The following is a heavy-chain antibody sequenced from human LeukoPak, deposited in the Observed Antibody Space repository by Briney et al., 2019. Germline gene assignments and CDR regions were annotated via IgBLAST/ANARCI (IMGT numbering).Heavy chain of an antibody. CDR2: ISSSSSYI. CDR3: ARDGGYSSGNNWFDP. Sequence: GGSLRLSCAASGFTFSSYSMNWVRQAPGKGLEWVSSISSSSSYIYYADSVKGRFTISRDNAKNSLYLQMNSLRAEDTAVYYCARDGGYSSGNNWFDPWGQGTLVTVSS. J-gene: IGHJ5*02. V-gene: IGHV3-21*01. D-gene: IGHD5-18*01. CDR1: GFTFSSYS.